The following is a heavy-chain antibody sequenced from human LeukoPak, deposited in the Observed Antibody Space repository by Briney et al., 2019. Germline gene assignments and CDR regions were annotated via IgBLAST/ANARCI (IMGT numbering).Heavy chain of an antibody. CDR3: AREGSYYYGSGSGYFDY. CDR2: INPNSGGT. Sequence: ASVKVSCRASGYTFTGYYMHWVRQAPGQGLEWMGWINPNSGGTNYAQKFQGRVTMTRDTSISTAYMELSRLRSDDTAVYYCAREGSYYYGSGSGYFDYWGQGTLVTVSS. V-gene: IGHV1-2*02. D-gene: IGHD3-10*01. J-gene: IGHJ4*02. CDR1: GYTFTGYY.